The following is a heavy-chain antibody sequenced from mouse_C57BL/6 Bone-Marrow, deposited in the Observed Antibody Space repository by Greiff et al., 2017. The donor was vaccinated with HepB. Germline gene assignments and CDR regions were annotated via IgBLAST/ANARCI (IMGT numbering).Heavy chain of an antibody. V-gene: IGHV5-15*04. Sequence: EVKLVESGGGLVQPGGSLKLSCAASGFTFSDYGMAWVRQAPRKGPEWVAFISNLAYSIYYADTVTGRFTISRENAKNTLYLEMSSLRSEDTAMYYCARHEDYGLYAMDYWGKGTSVTVSS. D-gene: IGHD1-1*01. CDR3: ARHEDYGLYAMDY. CDR2: ISNLAYSI. J-gene: IGHJ4*01. CDR1: GFTFSDYG.